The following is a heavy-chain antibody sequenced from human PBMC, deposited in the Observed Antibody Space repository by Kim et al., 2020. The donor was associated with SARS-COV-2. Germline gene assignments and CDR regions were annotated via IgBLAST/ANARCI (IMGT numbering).Heavy chain of an antibody. CDR1: GFTFSSSA. D-gene: IGHD6-19*01. J-gene: IGHJ5*02. Sequence: GSLRLSCAASGFTFSSSAMSWVRQAPRKGLEWVSSISRDGDSTYYTDSVKGRFSISRDTSKNMLYLQMNSLRADDTAVYYCSKDSGGPGIAVSWGQGTLVTVSS. CDR3: SKDSGGPGIAVS. CDR2: ISRDGDST. V-gene: IGHV3-23*01.